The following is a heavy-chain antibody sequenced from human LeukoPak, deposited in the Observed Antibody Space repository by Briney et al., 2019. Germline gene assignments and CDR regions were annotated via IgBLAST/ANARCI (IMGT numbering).Heavy chain of an antibody. CDR2: ISTYNGNT. V-gene: IGHV1-18*01. CDR3: ARDRTLHYYDFWSGNYTSYFDY. CDR1: GYTFTSYG. Sequence: ASVKVSCKTSGYTFTSYGVSWVRQAPGQGLEWMGCISTYNGNTNYAQRLQGRVTMTTDTPTRTAYMELRSLRSDDTAVYYCARDRTLHYYDFWSGNYTSYFDYWGQGTLVTVSS. D-gene: IGHD3-3*01. J-gene: IGHJ4*02.